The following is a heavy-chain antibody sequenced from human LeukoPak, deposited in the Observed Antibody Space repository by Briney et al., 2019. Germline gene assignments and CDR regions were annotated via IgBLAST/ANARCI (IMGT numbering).Heavy chain of an antibody. CDR2: ISAYNGNT. V-gene: IGHV1-18*01. CDR1: VYTFTRYG. D-gene: IGHD2-15*01. Sequence: ASVKVSCKASVYTFTRYGISWVRQAPGQGLEWMGWISAYNGNTNYAQKLQGRVTMTTDTSTSTAYMELRSLRSDDTAVYYCARRVAASDYYYYYYMDVWGKGTTVTVSS. J-gene: IGHJ6*03. CDR3: ARRVAASDYYYYYYMDV.